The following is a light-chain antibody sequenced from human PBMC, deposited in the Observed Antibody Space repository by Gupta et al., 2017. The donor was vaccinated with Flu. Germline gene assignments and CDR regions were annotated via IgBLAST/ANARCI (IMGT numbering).Light chain of an antibody. J-gene: IGKJ3*01. CDR2: GAS. CDR1: QDIANY. V-gene: IGKV1-33*01. CDR3: QQFDNLPFT. Sequence: PSSRSAAVGGRVTITCQASQDIANYLKWYQQRPGKAAKLRIYGASNLETGVPSNFSGSGSGTDFTFTISSLQPEDIATYYCQQFDNLPFTFGPGTKVDIK.